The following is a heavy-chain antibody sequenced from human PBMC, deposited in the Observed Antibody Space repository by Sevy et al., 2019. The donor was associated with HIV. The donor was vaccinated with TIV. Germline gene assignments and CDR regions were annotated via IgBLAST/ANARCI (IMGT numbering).Heavy chain of an antibody. V-gene: IGHV4-39*01. D-gene: IGHD1-26*01. Sequence: SETLSLTCSVSGGSNSSDTFYWAWIRQPPGKGLEWLGSVYYSGSTYYNPSLKSRVTISVDTSTNQFSLKLSSVTAADTAVYYCARHSAHSGTYQKFYFDFWGQGTLVTVSS. J-gene: IGHJ4*02. CDR1: GGSNSSDTFY. CDR2: VYYSGST. CDR3: ARHSAHSGTYQKFYFDF.